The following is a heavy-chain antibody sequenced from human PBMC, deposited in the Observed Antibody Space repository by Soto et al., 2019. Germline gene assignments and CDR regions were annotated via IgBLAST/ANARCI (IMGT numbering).Heavy chain of an antibody. D-gene: IGHD6-19*01. CDR3: ARGREGGSGWFVDY. CDR2: IYSSGST. V-gene: IGHV4-4*07. CDR1: GGSISSYY. Sequence: TSETLSLTCTVSGGSISSYYWNWIRQPAGKGLEWIGRIYSSGSTNYNPSLKSRVTMSVDTSKNQFSLKLTSVTAADTAVYYCARGREGGSGWFVDYWGQGTLVTVSS. J-gene: IGHJ4*02.